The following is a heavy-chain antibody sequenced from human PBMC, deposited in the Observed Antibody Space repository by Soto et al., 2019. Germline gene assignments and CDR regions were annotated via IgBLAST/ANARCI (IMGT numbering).Heavy chain of an antibody. Sequence: GGSLRLSCVASGFTFSNYLMSWVRQAPGKGLEWLANIKQDGSKKYYVDSVKGRFTISSDNAKNSLFLELNSLRAEDTAVYYCARATCSGSNCYAAYFDSWGQGALVTVSS. CDR1: GFTFSNYL. J-gene: IGHJ4*02. CDR3: ARATCSGSNCYAAYFDS. V-gene: IGHV3-7*01. CDR2: IKQDGSKK. D-gene: IGHD2-15*01.